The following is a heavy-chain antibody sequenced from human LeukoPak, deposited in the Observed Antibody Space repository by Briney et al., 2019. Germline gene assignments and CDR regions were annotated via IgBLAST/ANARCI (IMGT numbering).Heavy chain of an antibody. CDR2: IYYSGST. CDR3: ARHPRITMIVIGAFDI. Sequence: SETLSLTCTVSGGSISTYYWSWIRQPPGKGLEWIGSIYYSGSTYYNPSLKSRVTISVDTSKNQFSLKLSSVTAADTAVYYCARHPRITMIVIGAFDIWGQGTMVTVSS. V-gene: IGHV4-39*01. D-gene: IGHD3-22*01. CDR1: GGSISTYY. J-gene: IGHJ3*02.